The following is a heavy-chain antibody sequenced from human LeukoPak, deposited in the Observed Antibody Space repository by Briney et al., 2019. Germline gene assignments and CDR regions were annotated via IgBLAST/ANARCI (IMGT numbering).Heavy chain of an antibody. CDR2: INPSRGST. J-gene: IGHJ4*02. V-gene: IGHV1-46*01. CDR3: ASGAHIRVYDSNPYYGHY. Sequence: ASVKVSCKASGYTFSSYYMFWVRQAAGQGLEWRGIINPSRGSTSYAQRFQGRVTMTRDMSTSTVYMELSSLRFEDTAFYYCASGAHIRVYDSNPYYGHYWGQGTLVTVSS. D-gene: IGHD3-22*01. CDR1: GYTFSSYY.